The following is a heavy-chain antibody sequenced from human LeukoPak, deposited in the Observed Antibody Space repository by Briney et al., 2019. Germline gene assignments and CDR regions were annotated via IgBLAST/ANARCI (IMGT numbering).Heavy chain of an antibody. CDR2: INPSGCT. V-gene: IGHV1-2*02. J-gene: IGHJ4*02. CDR1: GNIFTDYY. Sequence: ASVNVSCQASGNIFTDYYLHWVRQAPGQGLEWMGWINPSGCTNYAQKIQRRVTMTRDTSISTAYMELSRLRSDDTAVYYCARRGFGSGSYLDSWGQGTLVTVSS. CDR3: ARRGFGSGSYLDS. D-gene: IGHD3-10*01.